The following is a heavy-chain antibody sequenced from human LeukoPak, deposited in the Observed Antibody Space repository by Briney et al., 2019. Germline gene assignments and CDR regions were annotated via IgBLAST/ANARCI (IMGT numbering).Heavy chain of an antibody. V-gene: IGHV3-48*04. Sequence: GGSLTLSCVASGFTFSIYSTNWVRQAPGKGLEWISYISSSSATIYYAASVTGRFTVSRYDAKTSVYLQMNSLRAEDTAVYYCTRVRQPPPIQLYYCYMDVWGKRYTASASS. CDR3: TRVRQPPPIQLYYCYMDV. D-gene: IGHD5-18*01. CDR2: ISSSSATI. J-gene: IGHJ6*03. CDR1: GFTFSIYS.